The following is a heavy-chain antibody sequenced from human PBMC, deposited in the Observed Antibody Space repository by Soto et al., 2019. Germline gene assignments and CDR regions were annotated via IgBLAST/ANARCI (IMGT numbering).Heavy chain of an antibody. CDR1: GYPFTSYY. CDR3: ARLPNIVVVPAATTRVRGVTQDY. D-gene: IGHD2-2*01. J-gene: IGHJ4*02. Sequence: GASVKVSCKASGYPFTSYYMHWVRQAPGQGLEWMGWINPNSGGTNYAQKFQGRVTMTRDTSISTAYMELSRLRSDDTAVYYCARLPNIVVVPAATTRVRGVTQDYWGQGTLVTVSS. V-gene: IGHV1-2*02. CDR2: INPNSGGT.